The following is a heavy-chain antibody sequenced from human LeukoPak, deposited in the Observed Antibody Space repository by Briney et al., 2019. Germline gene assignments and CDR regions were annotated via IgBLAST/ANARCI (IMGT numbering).Heavy chain of an antibody. CDR1: GYTFSSYY. CDR3: ARADSGGDSSGYKWFDP. D-gene: IGHD3-22*01. J-gene: IGHJ5*02. V-gene: IGHV1-46*01. CDR2: INPSGGST. Sequence: ASVKVSCKASGYTFSSYYMHWVRQAPGQGLEWMGIINPSGGSTSYAYKFQGRVTMTRDTSTSTVYMELSNLRPEDTAVYYCARADSGGDSSGYKWFDPWGQGTLVTVSS.